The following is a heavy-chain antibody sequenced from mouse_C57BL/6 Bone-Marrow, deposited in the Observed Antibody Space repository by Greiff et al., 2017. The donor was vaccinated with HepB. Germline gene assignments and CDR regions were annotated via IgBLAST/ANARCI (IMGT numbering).Heavy chain of an antibody. J-gene: IGHJ3*01. Sequence: EVNLVESGGGLVQPGGSLKLSCAASGFTFSDYYMYWVRQTPEKRLEWVAYISNGGGSTYYPDTVKGRFTISRDNAKNTLYLQMSRLKSEDTAMYYCARRYYGNYGWFAYWGQGTLVTVSA. CDR3: ARRYYGNYGWFAY. CDR2: ISNGGGST. CDR1: GFTFSDYY. V-gene: IGHV5-12*01. D-gene: IGHD2-1*01.